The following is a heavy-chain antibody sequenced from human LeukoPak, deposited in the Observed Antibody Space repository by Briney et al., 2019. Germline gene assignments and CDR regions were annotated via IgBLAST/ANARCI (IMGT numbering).Heavy chain of an antibody. J-gene: IGHJ4*02. Sequence: GGTLRLSCAASGFTFSNYGMSWVRQAPGKGLEWVGFIRTKAYGGTTEYAASVKGRFTISRDDSKSIAYLQINSLKTEDTAVYYCTRDNFKPSAHSLDYWGQGTLVTVSS. CDR2: IRTKAYGGTT. CDR1: GFTFSNYG. D-gene: IGHD1-14*01. V-gene: IGHV3-49*04. CDR3: TRDNFKPSAHSLDY.